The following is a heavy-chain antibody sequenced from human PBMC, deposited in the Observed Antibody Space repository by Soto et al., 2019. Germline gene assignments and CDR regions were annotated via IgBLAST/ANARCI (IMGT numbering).Heavy chain of an antibody. Sequence: SCKASGYTFTSYAMHWVRQAPGQRLEWMGWINAGNGNTKYSQKFQGRVTITRDTSASTAYMELSSLRSEDTAVYYCARDGSHYDFWSGKFDYWGQGTLVTVSS. J-gene: IGHJ4*02. CDR2: INAGNGNT. V-gene: IGHV1-3*01. CDR1: GYTFTSYA. D-gene: IGHD3-3*01. CDR3: ARDGSHYDFWSGKFDY.